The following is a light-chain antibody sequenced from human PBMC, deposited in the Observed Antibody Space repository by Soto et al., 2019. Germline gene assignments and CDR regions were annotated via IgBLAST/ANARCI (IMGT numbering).Light chain of an antibody. CDR1: QSVSSF. CDR2: DAS. CDR3: QQGSNWPPGLT. V-gene: IGKV3-11*01. J-gene: IGKJ4*01. Sequence: EIVLTQSPATLSLSPGERATLSCSASQSVSSFLAWYQQKPGQAPRLLIYDASIRATGIPARFSGSGSGTDFTLTISSLEPEDFAVYYCQQGSNWPPGLTFGGGTKVEIK.